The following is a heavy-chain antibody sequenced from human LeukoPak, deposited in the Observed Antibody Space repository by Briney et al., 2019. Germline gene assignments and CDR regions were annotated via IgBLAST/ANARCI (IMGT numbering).Heavy chain of an antibody. CDR1: GYTFTSYY. V-gene: IGHV1-18*04. CDR3: ARVSRSGSYYSIDY. Sequence: ASVKVSCKASGYTFTSYYMHWVRQAPGQGLEWMGWISAYNGNTNYAQKLQGRVTMTTDTSTSTAYMELRSLRSDDTAVYYCARVSRSGSYYSIDYWGQGTLVTVSS. CDR2: ISAYNGNT. D-gene: IGHD1-26*01. J-gene: IGHJ4*02.